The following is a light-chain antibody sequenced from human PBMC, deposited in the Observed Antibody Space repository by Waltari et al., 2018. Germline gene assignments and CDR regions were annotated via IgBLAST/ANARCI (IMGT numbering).Light chain of an antibody. V-gene: IGLV2-8*01. CDR1: SSYLGGYNR. Sequence: QAALTQPPSMSGSPGQPFPISCTATSSYLGGYNRVPWYQQHPGKASKLMIYEVSQRPSGVSDRVSGSKSGNTASLTISGLQAEDEADYYCSSYAGSNTVLFGGGTRLTVL. CDR2: EVS. J-gene: IGLJ2*01. CDR3: SSYAGSNTVL.